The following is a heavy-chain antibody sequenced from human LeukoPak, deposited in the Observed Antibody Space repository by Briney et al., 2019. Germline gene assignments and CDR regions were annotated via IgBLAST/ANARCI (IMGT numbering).Heavy chain of an antibody. D-gene: IGHD6-13*01. CDR1: GGSISSYY. V-gene: IGHV4-59*01. J-gene: IGHJ6*03. Sequence: PSETLSLTCTVSGGSISSYYWSWIRQPPGKGLEWIGYIYYSGSTNYNPSLKSRVTISVDTSKNQFSLKLSSVTAADTAVYYCARVRRTAEGDSSSWWLSLYYYYYYMDVWGKGTTVTISS. CDR3: ARVRRTAEGDSSSWWLSLYYYYYYMDV. CDR2: IYYSGST.